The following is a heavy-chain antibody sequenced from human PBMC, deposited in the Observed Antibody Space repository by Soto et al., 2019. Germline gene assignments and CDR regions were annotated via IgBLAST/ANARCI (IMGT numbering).Heavy chain of an antibody. CDR2: ISGSGGST. CDR3: AKDRYYYDSSGYYDY. J-gene: IGHJ4*02. D-gene: IGHD3-22*01. CDR1: GFTFSSYA. Sequence: GGSLRLSCAASGFTFSSYAMSWFRQSPGKGLEWVSAISGSGGSTYYADSVKGRFTISRDNSKNTLYLQMNSLRAEDTAVYYCAKDRYYYDSSGYYDYWGQGTLVTVSS. V-gene: IGHV3-23*01.